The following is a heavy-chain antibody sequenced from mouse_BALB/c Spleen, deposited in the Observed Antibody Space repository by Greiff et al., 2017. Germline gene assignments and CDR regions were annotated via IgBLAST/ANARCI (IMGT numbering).Heavy chain of an antibody. D-gene: IGHD3-2*01. J-gene: IGHJ3*01. CDR3: GTARATFFAY. V-gene: IGHV1S29*02. CDR2: IYPYNGGT. CDR1: GYTFTDYN. Sequence: VQLQQSGPELVKPGASVKISCKASGYTFTDYNMHWVKQSHGKSLEWIGYIYPYNGGTGYNQKFKSKATLTVDNSSSTAYMELRSLTSEDSAVYYCGTARATFFAYWGQGTLVTVAA.